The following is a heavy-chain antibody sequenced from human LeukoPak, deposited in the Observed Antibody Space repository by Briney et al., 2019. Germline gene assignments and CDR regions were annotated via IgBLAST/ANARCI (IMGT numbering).Heavy chain of an antibody. J-gene: IGHJ4*02. CDR3: AKAAGAIFGVVIISGTPAYYFDY. CDR1: GFTFSSYA. CDR2: ISGSGGST. Sequence: PGGSLRLSCAASGFTFSSYAMSWVRQAPGKGLEWVSAISGSGGSTYYADSVKGRFTISRDNSKNTLYLQMNSLRAEDTAVYYCAKAAGAIFGVVIISGTPAYYFDYWGQGTLVTVSS. D-gene: IGHD3-3*01. V-gene: IGHV3-23*01.